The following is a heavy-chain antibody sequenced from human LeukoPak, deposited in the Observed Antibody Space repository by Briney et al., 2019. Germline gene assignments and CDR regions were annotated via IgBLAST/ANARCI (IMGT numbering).Heavy chain of an antibody. CDR2: IYYSGST. D-gene: IGHD4-17*01. CDR3: ARVGPHGDYLDY. J-gene: IGHJ4*02. CDR1: GGSISSGGYY. V-gene: IGHV4-31*03. Sequence: SETLSLTCTVSGGSISSGGYYWSWIRQHPGTGLEWIGYIYYSGSTYYNPSLKSRVTISVDTSKNQFSLKLSSVTAADTAVYYCARVGPHGDYLDYWGQGTLVTVSS.